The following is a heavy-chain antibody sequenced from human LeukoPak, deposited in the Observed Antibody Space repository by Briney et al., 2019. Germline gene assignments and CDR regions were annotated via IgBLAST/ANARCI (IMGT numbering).Heavy chain of an antibody. CDR2: INSDGSST. V-gene: IGHV3-74*01. CDR3: ARGFIPITDYGGNSVAFDI. J-gene: IGHJ3*02. Sequence: GGSLRLSCAASGFTFSSYWMHWVRQAPGEGLVWVSRINSDGSSTSYADSVKGRFTISRDNAKNTLYLQMNSLRAEDTAVYYCARGFIPITDYGGNSVAFDIWGQGTMVTVSS. CDR1: GFTFSSYW. D-gene: IGHD4-23*01.